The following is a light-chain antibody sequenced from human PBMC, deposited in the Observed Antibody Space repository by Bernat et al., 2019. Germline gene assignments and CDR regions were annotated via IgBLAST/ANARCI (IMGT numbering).Light chain of an antibody. Sequence: DIQMTQSPSSLSASVGDRVTITCQASQDITKYLNWYQQKPGKAPRLLIYDASNLETGVPSRFSGSGSGTDFTFTIRSLQPEDIATYYCQQYENLPWTFGQGTKVEIK. CDR1: QDITKY. CDR3: QQYENLPWT. V-gene: IGKV1-33*01. CDR2: DAS. J-gene: IGKJ1*01.